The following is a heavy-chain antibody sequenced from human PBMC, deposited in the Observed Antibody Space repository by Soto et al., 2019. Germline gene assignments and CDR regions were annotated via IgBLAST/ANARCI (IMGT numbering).Heavy chain of an antibody. Sequence: QLQLQECGSGLVKPSQTLSLTCAVSGGSISSDGYSWSWIRQPPGKGLEWIGYIYHSGSTYYNPSLKCRVTISVDRSKNQFSLKLSSVTAADTAVYYCARGPPFGYWGQGTLVTVSS. D-gene: IGHD3-10*01. CDR3: ARGPPFGY. V-gene: IGHV4-30-2*01. CDR1: GGSISSDGYS. J-gene: IGHJ4*02. CDR2: IYHSGST.